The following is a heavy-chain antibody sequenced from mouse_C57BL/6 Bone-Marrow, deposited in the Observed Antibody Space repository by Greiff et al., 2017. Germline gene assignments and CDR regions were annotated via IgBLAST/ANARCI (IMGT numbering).Heavy chain of an antibody. CDR3: AAPYYGGSLYAMDY. CDR1: GYTFTSYG. V-gene: IGHV1-81*01. Sequence: VQLQQSGAELARPGASVKLSCKASGYTFTSYGISWVKQRTGQGLEWIGEIYPRSGNTYYNEKFKGKATLTADKSSSTAYMELRSLTSEDTAVYFGAAPYYGGSLYAMDYWGQGTAVTVSS. D-gene: IGHD1-1*01. J-gene: IGHJ4*01. CDR2: IYPRSGNT.